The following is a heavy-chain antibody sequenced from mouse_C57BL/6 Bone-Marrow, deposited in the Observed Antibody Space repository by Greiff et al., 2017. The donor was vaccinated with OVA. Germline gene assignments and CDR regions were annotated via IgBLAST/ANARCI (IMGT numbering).Heavy chain of an antibody. D-gene: IGHD1-1*01. Sequence: EVQRVGSWGDLVKPGGSLKLSCAASGFPFSSYGLSLVRPTPNQRLEWVATISSGGSYTYYPDSVKGRFTISRDNAKNTLYLQMSSLKSEDTAMYYCARGDYYGSSPFAYWGQGTLVTDSA. J-gene: IGHJ3*01. CDR3: ARGDYYGSSPFAY. V-gene: IGHV5-6*01. CDR2: ISSGGSYT. CDR1: GFPFSSYG.